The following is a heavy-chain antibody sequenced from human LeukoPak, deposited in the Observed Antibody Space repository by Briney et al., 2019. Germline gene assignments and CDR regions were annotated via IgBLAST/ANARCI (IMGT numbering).Heavy chain of an antibody. V-gene: IGHV1-2*02. CDR1: VYTFTHYY. CDR3: TREDY. J-gene: IGHJ4*02. Sequence: ASVTVSFKASVYTFTHYYIHWVRQAPGQGLEWMGWIHSNSGVTVYSQKFQGRVTMTRDTSITTAYMELSRLTSDDTAMYYCTREDYWGQGTLVTVSS. CDR2: IHSNSGVT.